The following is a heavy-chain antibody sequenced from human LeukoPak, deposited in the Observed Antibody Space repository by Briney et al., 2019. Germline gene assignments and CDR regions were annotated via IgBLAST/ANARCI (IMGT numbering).Heavy chain of an antibody. CDR1: GGSFSGYY. V-gene: IGHV4-34*01. Sequence: SETLSLTCAVSGGSFSGYYWAWIRQPPGKGLEWIGEINHSGSANYNPSLKSRVTISLDTSKNQFSLKLSSVTAADTAVYYCARGQGTVTTHWGQGTLVTVSS. D-gene: IGHD4-17*01. CDR3: ARGQGTVTTH. J-gene: IGHJ4*02. CDR2: INHSGSA.